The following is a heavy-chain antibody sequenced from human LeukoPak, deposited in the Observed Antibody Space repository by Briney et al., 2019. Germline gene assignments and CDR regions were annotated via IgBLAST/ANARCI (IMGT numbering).Heavy chain of an antibody. CDR3: ARTGISGSYPVDY. D-gene: IGHD1-26*01. CDR2: IYYSGST. CDR1: GGSISSYY. Sequence: SETLSLTRTVSGGSISSYYWSWIRQPPGKGLEWIGYIYYSGSTNYNPSLKSRVTISVDTSKNQFSLKLSSVTAADTAVYYCARTGISGSYPVDYWGQGTLVTVSS. V-gene: IGHV4-59*01. J-gene: IGHJ4*02.